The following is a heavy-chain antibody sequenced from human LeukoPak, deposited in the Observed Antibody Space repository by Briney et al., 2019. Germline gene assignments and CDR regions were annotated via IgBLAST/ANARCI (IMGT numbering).Heavy chain of an antibody. CDR2: ITPIFGTA. D-gene: IGHD3-22*01. CDR3: ASVTNCYYDSSGYYDY. Sequence: SVKVSCKASGGTFSSYAISWVRQAPGQGLEWMGGITPIFGTANYAQKFQGRVTITADESTSTAYMELSSLRSEDTAVYYCASVTNCYYDSSGYYDYWGQGTLVTVSS. CDR1: GGTFSSYA. V-gene: IGHV1-69*13. J-gene: IGHJ4*02.